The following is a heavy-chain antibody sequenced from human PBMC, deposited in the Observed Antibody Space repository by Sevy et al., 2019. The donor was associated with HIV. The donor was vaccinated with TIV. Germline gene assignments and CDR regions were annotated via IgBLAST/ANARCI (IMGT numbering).Heavy chain of an antibody. D-gene: IGHD3-3*01. J-gene: IGHJ6*02. CDR2: ISYDGSNK. Sequence: GGSLRLSCAASGFTFSSYAMHWVRQAPGKGLEWVAVISYDGSNKYYADSVKGRFTISRDNSKNTLYLQMNSLRAEDTAVYYCAREVGNDFWSGYYGWQSSGDYGMDVWGQGTTVTVSS. V-gene: IGHV3-30-3*01. CDR3: AREVGNDFWSGYYGWQSSGDYGMDV. CDR1: GFTFSSYA.